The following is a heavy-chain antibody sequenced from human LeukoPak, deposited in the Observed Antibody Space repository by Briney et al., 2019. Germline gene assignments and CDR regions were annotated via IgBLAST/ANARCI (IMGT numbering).Heavy chain of an antibody. V-gene: IGHV1-69*13. CDR2: IIPIFGTA. CDR3: ARVEHYSSGWYGGHY. Sequence: GASVKVSCKASGYTFTSYGISWVRQAPGRGLEWMGGIIPIFGTANYAQKFQGRVTITADESTSTAYMELSSLRSEDTAVYYCARVEHYSSGWYGGHYWGQGTLVTVSS. J-gene: IGHJ4*02. CDR1: GYTFTSYG. D-gene: IGHD6-19*01.